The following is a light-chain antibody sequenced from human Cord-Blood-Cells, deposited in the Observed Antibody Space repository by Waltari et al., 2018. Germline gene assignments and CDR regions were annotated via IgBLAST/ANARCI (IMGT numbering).Light chain of an antibody. CDR3: MQRIHLPPT. V-gene: IGKV2-29*02. J-gene: IGKJ1*01. CDR2: EVS. Sequence: DIVMTQTPLSLSVTPGQPASISCKSSQSLLHSDGKTYLYWYLQRPGQSPQLLIYEVSSRFSVVPARFSGSGSGTYFTLKISRVEAEDVGVYYCMQRIHLPPTFGQGTKVEI. CDR1: QSLLHSDGKTY.